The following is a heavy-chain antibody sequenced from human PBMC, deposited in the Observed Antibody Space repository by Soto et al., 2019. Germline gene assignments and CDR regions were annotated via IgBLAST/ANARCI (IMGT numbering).Heavy chain of an antibody. CDR2: INWDDDK. D-gene: IGHD4-17*01. Sequence: QITLKESGPTLVKPTQTLTLTCTFSGFSLTTSGVGVGWIRQPPGKALEWLALINWDDDKRYSTSLKGRLTSTKHTSRIQVVHTKTNTAPAYTATYFCAHRTTTVTWWFDPWCQGTLVSVSS. V-gene: IGHV2-5*02. CDR3: AHRTTTVTWWFDP. J-gene: IGHJ5*02. CDR1: GFSLTTSGVG.